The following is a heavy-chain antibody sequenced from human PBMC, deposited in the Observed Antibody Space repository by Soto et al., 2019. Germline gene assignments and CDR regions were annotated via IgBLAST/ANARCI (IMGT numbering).Heavy chain of an antibody. CDR3: ARELVVVVDDNADSYGLDV. V-gene: IGHV3-53*01. D-gene: IGHD2-21*01. CDR2: IYPDGTT. CDR1: GFSVTTKY. Sequence: EVQLLESGGGLIQPGGSLRLSCVASGFSVTTKYMNWVRQAPGKGLEWVSVIYPDGTTYYADSVKGRFTVSRDDSKNTLYLHMDSLRTDDTGVYFCARELVVVVDDNADSYGLDVWGHVTTVTVSS. J-gene: IGHJ6*02.